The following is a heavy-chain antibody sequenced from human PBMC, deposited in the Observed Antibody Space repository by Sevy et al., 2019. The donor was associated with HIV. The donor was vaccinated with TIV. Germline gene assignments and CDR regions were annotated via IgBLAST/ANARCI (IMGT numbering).Heavy chain of an antibody. CDR2: IKKDGSEK. CDR1: GFTFNNYL. Sequence: GGSLRLSCAASGFTFNNYLMNWVRQAPGKGLEWVANIKKDGSEKYYVDSVKGRFTISRDNAKNSLHLQMKSLRAEDTAVYYCARDCSSTSCLWGLDVWGQGTTVTVSS. D-gene: IGHD2-2*01. J-gene: IGHJ6*02. V-gene: IGHV3-7*03. CDR3: ARDCSSTSCLWGLDV.